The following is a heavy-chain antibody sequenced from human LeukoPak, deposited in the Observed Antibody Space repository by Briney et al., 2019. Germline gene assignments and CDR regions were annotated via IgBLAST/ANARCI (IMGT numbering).Heavy chain of an antibody. V-gene: IGHV3-48*04. Sequence: PGGSLRLSCAASGFTFSSYAMSWVRQAPGKGLEWVSYISSSGSTIYYADSVKGRFTISRDDAKNSLYLQMNSLRAEDTAVYYCAREGDSSGWSNAFDIWGQGTMVTVSS. CDR3: AREGDSSGWSNAFDI. CDR2: ISSSGSTI. D-gene: IGHD6-19*01. CDR1: GFTFSSYA. J-gene: IGHJ3*02.